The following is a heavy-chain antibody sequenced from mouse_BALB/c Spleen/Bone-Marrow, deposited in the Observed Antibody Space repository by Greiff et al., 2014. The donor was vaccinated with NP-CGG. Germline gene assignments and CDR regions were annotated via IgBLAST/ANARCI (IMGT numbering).Heavy chain of an antibody. CDR1: GYTFTSYW. D-gene: IGHD2-3*01. Sequence: QVQLQQSGAELVRPGASVKLSCKASGYTFTSYWVNWVKQRPEQGLEWIGRIDPYDSETHYNQKFKDKAILTVDKSSSTAYMQLSSLTSEDPAVYYCASYDGYPWFAYWGQGTLVTVSA. CDR3: ASYDGYPWFAY. V-gene: IGHV1-74*01. J-gene: IGHJ3*01. CDR2: IDPYDSET.